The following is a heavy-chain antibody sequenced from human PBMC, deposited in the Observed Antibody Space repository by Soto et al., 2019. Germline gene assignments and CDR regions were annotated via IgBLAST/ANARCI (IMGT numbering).Heavy chain of an antibody. D-gene: IGHD3-22*01. CDR3: AKDRPNYYESRGNYYRPGGDF. CDR1: GFTFNTYA. CDR2: ITSGGGTT. V-gene: IGHV3-23*01. Sequence: EVQLLESGGGLVQPGGSLRLSCTASGFTFNTYAMSWVRQAPGKGLEWVSSITSGGGTTFYADSVRGRFTISRDNYKNTMFLQLSSLRAEDTAVYYCAKDRPNYYESRGNYYRPGGDFWCQEPRVTVSS. J-gene: IGHJ4*02.